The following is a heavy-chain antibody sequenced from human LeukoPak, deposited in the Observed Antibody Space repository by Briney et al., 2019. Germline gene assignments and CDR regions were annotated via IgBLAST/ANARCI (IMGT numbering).Heavy chain of an antibody. D-gene: IGHD6-19*01. V-gene: IGHV5-51*01. CDR3: ARHVGGHWLYNNWFDP. CDR2: IYPGDSDT. CDR1: VYSFTSYW. Sequence: PGGSLRLSSKVSVYSFTSYWIASVRQMPGKGLEWMGIIYPGDSDTRYSPSFQGQVTISADKSISTAYLQWSALKASDTAMYYCARHVGGHWLYNNWFDPWGQGSLVTVSS. J-gene: IGHJ5*02.